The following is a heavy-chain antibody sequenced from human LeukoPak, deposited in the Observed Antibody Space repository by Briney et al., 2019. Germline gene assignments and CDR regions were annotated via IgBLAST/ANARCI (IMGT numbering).Heavy chain of an antibody. D-gene: IGHD6-13*01. CDR3: AREGGSIAAAGLEH. J-gene: IGHJ4*02. V-gene: IGHV1-69*13. Sequence: GASVKVSCKASGFTFASHDYNWVRQATGQGLEMMGGIIPIFGTANYAQKFQGRVTITADESTSTAYMELRSLRSDDTAVYYCAREGGSIAAAGLEHWGQGTLVTVSS. CDR2: IIPIFGTA. CDR1: GFTFASHD.